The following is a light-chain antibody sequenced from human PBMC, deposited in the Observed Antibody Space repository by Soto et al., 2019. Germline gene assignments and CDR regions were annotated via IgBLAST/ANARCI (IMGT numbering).Light chain of an antibody. V-gene: IGKV3-11*01. Sequence: EIVLTQSPATLSLSPGERATLSCRASQSVSSNLAWYQLKPGQAPRLLIYDASNRATGIPVRFSGSGSGTDFTLTISSLEPEDFAVYYCQQRSNWPLITFGQGTRLEIK. CDR1: QSVSSN. CDR2: DAS. CDR3: QQRSNWPLIT. J-gene: IGKJ5*01.